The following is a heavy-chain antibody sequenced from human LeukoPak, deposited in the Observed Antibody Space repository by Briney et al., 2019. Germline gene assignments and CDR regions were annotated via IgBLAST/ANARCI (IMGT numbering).Heavy chain of an antibody. CDR2: IYTSGSA. Sequence: SETLSLTCTVSGGSISSYYWSWIRQPAGKGLEWIGRIYTSGSANYNPSLKSRVTMSVDTSKNQFSLKLSSVTAADTTVYYCARGGAYYDFWSGSPAFDYWGQGTLVTVSS. CDR3: ARGGAYYDFWSGSPAFDY. D-gene: IGHD3-3*01. J-gene: IGHJ4*02. CDR1: GGSISSYY. V-gene: IGHV4-4*07.